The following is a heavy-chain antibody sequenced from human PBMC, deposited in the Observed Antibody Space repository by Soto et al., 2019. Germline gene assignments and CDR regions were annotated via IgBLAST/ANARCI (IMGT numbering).Heavy chain of an antibody. CDR3: ARGQLYSSSWSDY. V-gene: IGHV3-33*01. J-gene: IGHJ4*02. CDR2: IWYDVSNK. D-gene: IGHD6-13*01. Sequence: PGGSRRLPCAASGLTFSTYGLHWVRQPPGKGLEWVAVIWYDVSNKYYADSVKGRFTISRDNSKNTLYLQMNSLRAEDTAVYYCARGQLYSSSWSDYWGQGTLVTVSS. CDR1: GLTFSTYG.